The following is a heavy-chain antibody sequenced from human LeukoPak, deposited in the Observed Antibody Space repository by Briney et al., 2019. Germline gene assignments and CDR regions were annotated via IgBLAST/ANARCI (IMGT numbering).Heavy chain of an antibody. J-gene: IGHJ6*03. CDR2: IYTSGST. D-gene: IGHD2-21*01. V-gene: IGHV4-61*02. Sequence: SETLSLTCTVSGGSISSGSCYWSWIRQPAGKGLEWIVRIYTSGSTNYNPSLKSRVTMSVDTSKNQFSLKLSSVTAADTAVYYCARESALLSYYYYYYYMDVWGKGTTVTVSS. CDR3: ARESALLSYYYYYYYMDV. CDR1: GGSISSGSCY.